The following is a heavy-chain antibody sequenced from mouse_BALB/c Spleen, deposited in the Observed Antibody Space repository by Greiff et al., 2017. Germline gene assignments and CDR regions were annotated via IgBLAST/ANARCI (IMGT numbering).Heavy chain of an antibody. Sequence: EVMLVESGGGLVKPGGSLKLSCAASGFTFSDYYMYWVRQTPEKRLEWVANISDGGSYTYYPDSVKGRFTISRDNAKNNLYLQMSSLKSEDTAMYYCAREGDYGSRADYWGQGTTLTVSS. CDR3: AREGDYGSRADY. V-gene: IGHV5-4*02. CDR1: GFTFSDYY. D-gene: IGHD1-1*01. CDR2: ISDGGSYT. J-gene: IGHJ2*01.